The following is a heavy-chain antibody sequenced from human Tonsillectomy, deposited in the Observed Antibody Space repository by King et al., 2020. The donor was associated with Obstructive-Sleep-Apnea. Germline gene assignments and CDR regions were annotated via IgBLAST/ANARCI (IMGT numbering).Heavy chain of an antibody. J-gene: IGHJ6*02. CDR1: GFTFSSYA. Sequence: VQLVESGGGLVQPGGSLRLSCAASGFTFSSYAMSWVRQAPGKGLEWVSAIIGMGGSTYYAESVKGRFTISRDNSKNTLYLQMNSLRAEDPAVYYCAKDKRQAGDLGIVFYFDGMDVWGQGTTVTVSS. CDR3: AKDKRQAGDLGIVFYFDGMDV. V-gene: IGHV3-23*04. CDR2: IIGMGGST. D-gene: IGHD7-27*01.